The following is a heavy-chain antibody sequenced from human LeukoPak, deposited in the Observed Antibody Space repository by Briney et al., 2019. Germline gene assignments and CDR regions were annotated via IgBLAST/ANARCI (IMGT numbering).Heavy chain of an antibody. CDR3: AKDRILANFAGGFDY. J-gene: IGHJ4*02. V-gene: IGHV3-23*01. CDR1: GITFSSYA. Sequence: GGSLRLSCVVSGITFSSYAMNWVRQAPGKGLEWVSGISPSGDSTFYADSVKGRFTISRDNSKNTLYFQLHSLIAEDTALYYCAKDRILANFAGGFDYWGQGTPVTVSS. CDR2: ISPSGDST. D-gene: IGHD1-26*01.